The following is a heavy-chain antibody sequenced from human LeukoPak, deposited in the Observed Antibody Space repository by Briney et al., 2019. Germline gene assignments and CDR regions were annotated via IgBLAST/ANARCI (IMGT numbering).Heavy chain of an antibody. V-gene: IGHV1-3*01. CDR3: ARGLMEYSGSYFD. Sequence: ASAKVSCKASGYTFTSYAMHWVRQAPGQRLEWMGWINAGNGDTKCSQKFQGRVTITRDTSASTAYMELSSLRSEDTAVYYCARGLMEYSGSYFDWGQGTLVTVSS. CDR1: GYTFTSYA. CDR2: INAGNGDT. D-gene: IGHD1-26*01. J-gene: IGHJ4*02.